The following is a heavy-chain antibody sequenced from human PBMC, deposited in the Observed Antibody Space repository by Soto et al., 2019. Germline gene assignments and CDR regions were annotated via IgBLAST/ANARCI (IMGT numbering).Heavy chain of an antibody. D-gene: IGHD3-3*01. J-gene: IGHJ5*02. CDR3: ATYYDFNWFDP. CDR2: IYYSGTT. V-gene: IGHV4-30-4*01. Sequence: PSETLSLTCTVSGGSISSGDYYWSWIRQPPGKGLEWIGHIYYSGTTYYNPSLKSRLTISVDTSKNQFSLNLSSVTAADTAVYYCATYYDFNWFDPWGQGTLVTVSS. CDR1: GGSISSGDYY.